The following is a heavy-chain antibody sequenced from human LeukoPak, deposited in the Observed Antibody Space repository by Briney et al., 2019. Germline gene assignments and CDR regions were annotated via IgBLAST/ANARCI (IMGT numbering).Heavy chain of an antibody. CDR1: GGSISSYY. CDR2: IYYSGST. CDR3: ARAETFSYAYFDY. V-gene: IGHV4-59*01. Sequence: SETLSLTCTVSGGSISSYYWSWIRQPPGKGLEWIGYIYYSGSTNYNPSLKSRVTISVDTSKNQFSLKLSSVTAADTAVYYYARAETFSYAYFDYWGQGTLVTVSS. J-gene: IGHJ4*02. D-gene: IGHD5-18*01.